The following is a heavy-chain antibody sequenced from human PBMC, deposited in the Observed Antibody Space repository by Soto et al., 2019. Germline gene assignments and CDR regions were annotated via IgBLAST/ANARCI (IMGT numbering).Heavy chain of an antibody. Sequence: SETLSLTCTVSGGSVSSSGYYWGWIRQPPGKGLEWIGSIYYSGSNYYNPSLKSRVTISVDTSKNQFSLKLSSVAAADTAVYYCARGRYFDWAFDYWGQGTLVTVSS. D-gene: IGHD3-9*01. J-gene: IGHJ4*02. CDR2: IYYSGSN. CDR3: ARGRYFDWAFDY. V-gene: IGHV4-39*01. CDR1: GGSVSSSGYY.